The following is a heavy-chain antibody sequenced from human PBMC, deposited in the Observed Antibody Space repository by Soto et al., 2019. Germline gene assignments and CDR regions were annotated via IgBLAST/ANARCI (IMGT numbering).Heavy chain of an antibody. J-gene: IGHJ4*02. CDR1: GDTFTTYG. Sequence: QVHLVQSGAEVKMPGASVKVSCKASGDTFTTYGISWVRQAPGQGLEWMAWISGHNDNTKYAQKFQCRVIMTAVTSTSTAYMDLRSLSSDDTAVYYCAREYCTSTRCYGVAYWGQGTLVPVSS. CDR2: ISGHNDNT. V-gene: IGHV1-18*01. D-gene: IGHD2-2*01. CDR3: AREYCTSTRCYGVAY.